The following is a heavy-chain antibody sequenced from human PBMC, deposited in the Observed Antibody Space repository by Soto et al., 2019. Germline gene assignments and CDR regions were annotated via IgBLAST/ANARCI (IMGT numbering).Heavy chain of an antibody. Sequence: EVQLVESGGGLVQPGGSLRLSCAASGFTFSSYWMSWVRQAPGKGLEWVANIKQDGSEKYYVDSVKGRFTISRDNAKNPLYLQRNGLRAEDTAVYYWARAPWARGGLWLGVLGGSGYYYGMDVWGQGTTVTVSS. J-gene: IGHJ6*02. D-gene: IGHD3-10*01. CDR1: GFTFSSYW. CDR3: ARAPWARGGLWLGVLGGSGYYYGMDV. CDR2: IKQDGSEK. V-gene: IGHV3-7*04.